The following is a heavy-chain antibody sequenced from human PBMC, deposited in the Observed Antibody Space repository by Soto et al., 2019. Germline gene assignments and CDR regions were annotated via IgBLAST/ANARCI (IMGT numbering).Heavy chain of an antibody. J-gene: IGHJ4*02. CDR2: INAGNGNT. V-gene: IGHV1-3*01. Sequence: GALVKVSCKASGYIYTGYAMHWVRQAPGQRLEWMGWINAGNGNTKYSQKFQGRVTITRDTSASTVYMELSSLRSEDTAVYYCARDWIGRFFDYWGQGTLVTVSS. D-gene: IGHD3-3*01. CDR1: GYIYTGYA. CDR3: ARDWIGRFFDY.